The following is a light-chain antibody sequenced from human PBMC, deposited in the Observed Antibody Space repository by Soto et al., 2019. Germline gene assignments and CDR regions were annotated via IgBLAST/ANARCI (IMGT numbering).Light chain of an antibody. CDR2: DAS. J-gene: IGKJ3*01. V-gene: IGKV3-11*01. CDR1: HSVSSS. Sequence: EIVLPQSPYTLSLSPGERATLSCRASHSVSSSLAWYQQKPGQAPRLLIYDASNRATGIPARFSGSGSGTDFTLTISSIDPEDFAVYYRQQRSNWPPEVTLGPGTKVDIK. CDR3: QQRSNWPPEVT.